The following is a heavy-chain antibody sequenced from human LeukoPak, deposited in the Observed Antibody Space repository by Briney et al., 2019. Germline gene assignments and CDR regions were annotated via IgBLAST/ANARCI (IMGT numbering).Heavy chain of an antibody. CDR3: ARCYGSGSKIDY. CDR2: INHSGST. D-gene: IGHD3-10*01. CDR1: GGSFSGYY. J-gene: IGHJ4*02. V-gene: IGHV4-34*01. Sequence: SETLSLTCAVYGGSFSGYYWSWIRQPPGKGLEWIGEINHSGSTNYNPSLKSRVTMSVDTSKNQFSLKLSSVTAADTAVYYCARCYGSGSKIDYWGQGTLVTVSS.